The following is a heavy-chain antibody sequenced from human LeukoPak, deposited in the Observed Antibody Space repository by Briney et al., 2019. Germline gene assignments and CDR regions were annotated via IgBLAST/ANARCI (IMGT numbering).Heavy chain of an antibody. D-gene: IGHD6-19*01. Sequence: PGGSLRLSCAASGFTFDDYAMHWVRQAPGKGLEWVSLISWDGGTIFYADSVKGRFTISRDNSKNSLFLQVNSLRAEDTALYYCARKIAPNTGGWTRVFHYWGRGTLVTVSS. CDR2: ISWDGGTI. CDR3: ARKIAPNTGGWTRVFHY. J-gene: IGHJ4*02. CDR1: GFTFDDYA. V-gene: IGHV3-43D*03.